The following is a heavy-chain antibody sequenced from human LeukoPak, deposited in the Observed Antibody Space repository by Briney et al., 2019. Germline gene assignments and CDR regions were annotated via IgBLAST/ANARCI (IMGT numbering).Heavy chain of an antibody. CDR2: IHHTGHI. CDR3: GKSNGYGLVDI. D-gene: IGHD3-10*01. J-gene: IGHJ3*02. Sequence: SETLSLTCAVYGGSFSNYFWNWIRQPPGKGLEWIAEIHHTGHINYNPSLKSRVTVSVDRSKNQFSLKLTSVTAADTAVYYCGKSNGYGLVDIWGQGTMVTVSS. CDR1: GGSFSNYF. V-gene: IGHV4-34*07.